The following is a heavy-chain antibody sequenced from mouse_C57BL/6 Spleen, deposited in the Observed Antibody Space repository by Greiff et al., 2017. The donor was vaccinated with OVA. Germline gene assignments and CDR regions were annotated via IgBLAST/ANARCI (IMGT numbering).Heavy chain of an antibody. D-gene: IGHD4-1*01. Sequence: QVQLQQPGAELVRPGSSVKLSCKASGYTFTSYWMHWVKQRPIQGLEWIGNIDPSDSETHYNQKFKDKATVTVDKSSSTAYMQRSSLTSADSAVYYCARGLGRRYFDVWGTGTTVTVSS. CDR3: ARGLGRRYFDV. CDR2: IDPSDSET. V-gene: IGHV1-52*01. J-gene: IGHJ1*03. CDR1: GYTFTSYW.